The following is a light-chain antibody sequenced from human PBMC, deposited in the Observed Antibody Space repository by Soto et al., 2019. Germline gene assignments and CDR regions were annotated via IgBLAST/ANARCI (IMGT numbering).Light chain of an antibody. CDR1: SSDVGGYNY. V-gene: IGLV2-11*01. CDR2: DVS. CDR3: CSCAGSYTEV. J-gene: IGLJ1*01. Sequence: QSVLTQPRSVSGSPGQSVTISCTGTSSDVGGYNYVSWYQQHPGKAPKLMIYDVSQQPSGVPDRFSGSKSGNTASLTISGLQAEDEADYYCCSCAGSYTEVFGTGTKATVL.